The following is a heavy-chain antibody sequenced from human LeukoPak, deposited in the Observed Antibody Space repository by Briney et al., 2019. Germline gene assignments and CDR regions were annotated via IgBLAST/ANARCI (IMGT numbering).Heavy chain of an antibody. CDR2: IYPGDSDT. CDR3: ARQYDSSGDPP. D-gene: IGHD3-22*01. Sequence: GESLKISCKGSGFSFTSYWIGWVRQLPGKGLEWMGIIYPGDSDTRYSPSFQGQVTISADKSITTAYLQWSSLKASDTAMYYCARQYDSSGDPPWGQGTTVTVSS. V-gene: IGHV5-51*01. CDR1: GFSFTSYW. J-gene: IGHJ6*02.